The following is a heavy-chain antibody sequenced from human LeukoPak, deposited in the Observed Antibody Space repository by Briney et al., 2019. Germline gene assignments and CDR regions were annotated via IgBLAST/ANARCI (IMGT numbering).Heavy chain of an antibody. J-gene: IGHJ3*02. CDR3: ARAIAAAGTNAFDI. D-gene: IGHD6-13*01. CDR1: GGTFSSYA. CDR2: IIPIFGTA. Sequence: SVKVSCKASGGTFSSYAISWVRQASGQGLEWMGGIIPIFGTANYAQKFQGRVTITADESTSTAYMGLSSLRSEDTAVYYCARAIAAAGTNAFDIWGQGTMVTVSS. V-gene: IGHV1-69*13.